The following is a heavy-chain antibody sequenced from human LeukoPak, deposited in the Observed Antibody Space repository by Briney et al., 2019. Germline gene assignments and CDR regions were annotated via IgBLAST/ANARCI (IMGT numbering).Heavy chain of an antibody. D-gene: IGHD6-13*01. CDR2: ISYDGSNK. Sequence: PGGSLRLSCAASGFTFSSYGMHWVRQAPGKGLEWVAVISYDGSNKYYVDSVKGRFTISRDNSKNTLYLQMNSLRPEDTAVYYCAKDRGEQRLVTSSDYWGQGTLVTVSS. CDR3: AKDRGEQRLVTSSDY. V-gene: IGHV3-30*18. CDR1: GFTFSSYG. J-gene: IGHJ4*02.